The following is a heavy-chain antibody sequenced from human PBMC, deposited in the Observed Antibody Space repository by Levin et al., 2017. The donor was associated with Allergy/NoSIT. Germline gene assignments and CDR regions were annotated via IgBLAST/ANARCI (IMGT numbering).Heavy chain of an antibody. CDR1: GFTFSSYA. Sequence: ETLSLTCAASGFTFSSYALTWVRQAPGKGLEWVSVLSDRDGDTPYADSVKGRFTFSTDHSNNTLYLQMNSLRAEDTAIYYCAKCITSSRYSAVGYWGQGTLVTVSS. J-gene: IGHJ1*01. D-gene: IGHD2-15*01. CDR3: AKCITSSRYSAVGY. V-gene: IGHV3-23*01. CDR2: LSDRDGDT.